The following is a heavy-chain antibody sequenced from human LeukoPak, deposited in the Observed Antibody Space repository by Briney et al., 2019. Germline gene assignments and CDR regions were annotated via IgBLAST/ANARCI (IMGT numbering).Heavy chain of an antibody. CDR2: THHSGAT. Sequence: NPSETLSLTXSVSGVSITSNYWSWIWQPPGKGLEWLGYTHHSGATSYNPSLKSRSTMSLDTSNNQFSLKLSSVTAADTAVYYYARSSGHSYGDFDYWGQGSLVTVSS. CDR1: GVSITSNY. D-gene: IGHD5-18*01. J-gene: IGHJ4*02. CDR3: ARSSGHSYGDFDY. V-gene: IGHV4-59*01.